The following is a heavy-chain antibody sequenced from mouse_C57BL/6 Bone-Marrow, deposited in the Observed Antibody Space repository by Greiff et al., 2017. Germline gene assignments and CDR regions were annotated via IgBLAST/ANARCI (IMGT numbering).Heavy chain of an antibody. CDR3: ASSTGTPYWYFDV. D-gene: IGHD4-1*02. CDR2: IHPNSGST. CDR1: GYTFTSYW. V-gene: IGHV1-64*01. J-gene: IGHJ1*03. Sequence: VQLQQPGAELVKPGASVKLSCKASGYTFTSYWMHWVKQRPGQGLEWIGMIHPNSGSTNYNEKFKSKATLTVDQSSSTAYMQLSSLTSEDSAVYYCASSTGTPYWYFDVWGTGTTVTVSS.